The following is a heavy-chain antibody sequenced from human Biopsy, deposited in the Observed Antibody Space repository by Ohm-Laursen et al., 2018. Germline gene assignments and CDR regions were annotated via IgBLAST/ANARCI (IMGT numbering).Heavy chain of an antibody. CDR1: GGTVSRYA. CDR3: ARGLPTEYGDYFSPDY. V-gene: IGHV1-69*10. Sequence: GASVKVSCKASGGTVSRYAISWVRQAPGQGLEWMGGIIPVFGLATYAQRLQGRVSITADTSTNTAYMELSSLRSDDTAVYFCARGLPTEYGDYFSPDYWGQGTLVTVSS. D-gene: IGHD4-17*01. J-gene: IGHJ4*02. CDR2: IIPVFGLA.